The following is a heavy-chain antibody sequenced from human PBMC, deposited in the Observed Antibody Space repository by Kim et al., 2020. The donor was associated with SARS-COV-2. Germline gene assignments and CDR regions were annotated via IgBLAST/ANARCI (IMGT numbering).Heavy chain of an antibody. D-gene: IGHD2-15*01. V-gene: IGHV3-7*01. CDR3: ARVTGYCSGGSCLNDAFDI. CDR1: GFTFSSYW. CDR2: IKQDGSEK. J-gene: IGHJ3*02. Sequence: GGSLRLSCAASGFTFSSYWMSWVRQAPGKGLEWVANIKQDGSEKYYVDSVKGRFTISRDNAKNSLYLQMNSLRAEDTAVYYCARVTGYCSGGSCLNDAFDIWGQGTMVTVSS.